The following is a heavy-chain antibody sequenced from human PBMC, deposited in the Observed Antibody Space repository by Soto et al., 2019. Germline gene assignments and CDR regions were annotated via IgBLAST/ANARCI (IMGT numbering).Heavy chain of an antibody. CDR1: GYNFNSYW. D-gene: IGHD6-19*01. CDR2: IYPGDSDT. Sequence: ISCKGSGYNFNSYWISWVRQMPGKGLEWMGIIYPGDSDTRYSPSFQGQVTISADKSISTAYLQWSSLKASDTAMYYCARRGDSSGFMHYWGQGIPVTVSS. V-gene: IGHV5-51*01. CDR3: ARRGDSSGFMHY. J-gene: IGHJ4*02.